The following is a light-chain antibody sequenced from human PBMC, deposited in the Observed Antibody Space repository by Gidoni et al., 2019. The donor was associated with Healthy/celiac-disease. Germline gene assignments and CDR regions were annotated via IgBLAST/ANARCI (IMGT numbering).Light chain of an antibody. CDR3: QQYGSSPPKFT. Sequence: EIVLTQSPGTLSLSPGERATLSCRASQSVSSSYLAWYQQKLGQAPRLLIYGASSRATGIPDRFSGSGSGTDFTLTISRLEPEDFAVYYCQQYGSSPPKFTFXPXTKVDIK. CDR2: GAS. J-gene: IGKJ3*01. V-gene: IGKV3-20*01. CDR1: QSVSSSY.